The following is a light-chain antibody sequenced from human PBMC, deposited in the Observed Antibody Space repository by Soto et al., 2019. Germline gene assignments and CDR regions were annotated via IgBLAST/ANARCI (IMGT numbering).Light chain of an antibody. CDR1: QSVSSN. CDR3: QQYNNWPFT. V-gene: IGKV3-15*01. CDR2: GAS. J-gene: IGKJ3*01. Sequence: EIVMTQSPVTLSVSPGERATLSCRASQSVSSNLAWYQQKPGQAPRLLIYGASTRATGIPANFSGSGSGTDFTLTISSLQSEDFAVYYCQQYNNWPFTFGPGTKVDIK.